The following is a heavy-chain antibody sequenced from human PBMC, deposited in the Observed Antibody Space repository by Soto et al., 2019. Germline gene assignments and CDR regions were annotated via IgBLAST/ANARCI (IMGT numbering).Heavy chain of an antibody. CDR1: SGSISSSNW. CDR3: ASLNCRSRRGYVSRAGGWFGP. D-gene: IGHD2-2*01. V-gene: IGHV4-4*02. J-gene: IGHJ5*02. CDR2: IYHSGST. Sequence: PSETLSLTCAVSSGSISSSNWWSWVRQPPGKGLEWIGEIYHSGSTNYNPSLKSRVTISVDKSKNQFSLQLSSVTAADTAVYYCASLNCRSRRGYVSRAGGWFGPPGERAGVTVGS.